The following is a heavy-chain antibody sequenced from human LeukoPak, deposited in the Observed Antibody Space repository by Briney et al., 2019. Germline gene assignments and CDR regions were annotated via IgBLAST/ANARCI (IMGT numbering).Heavy chain of an antibody. V-gene: IGHV1-8*01. CDR2: MNPNSGNT. Sequence: ASVTVSYKPSGYTFTRYDINWVRQATGQGLEWMGWMNPNSGNTGYAQKFQGRVTMTRNTSISTAYMELSSLRSEDTAVYYCARVESGSYYNYYGMDVWGQGTTVTVSS. J-gene: IGHJ6*02. CDR1: GYTFTRYD. D-gene: IGHD1-26*01. CDR3: ARVESGSYYNYYGMDV.